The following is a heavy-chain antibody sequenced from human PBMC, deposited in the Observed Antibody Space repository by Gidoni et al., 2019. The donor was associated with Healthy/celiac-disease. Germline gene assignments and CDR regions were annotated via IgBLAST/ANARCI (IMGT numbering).Heavy chain of an antibody. J-gene: IGHJ4*02. Sequence: EVQLVESGGGLVKPGGSLRLSCAASGFTFSSYSMNWVRQAPGKGLEWVSSISSSSSYIYYADSVKGRFTISRDNAKNSLYLQMNSLRAEDTAVYYCARGLEWGYSGYESAGRTYFDYWGQGTLVTVSS. CDR2: ISSSSSYI. V-gene: IGHV3-21*01. CDR3: ARGLEWGYSGYESAGRTYFDY. CDR1: GFTFSSYS. D-gene: IGHD5-12*01.